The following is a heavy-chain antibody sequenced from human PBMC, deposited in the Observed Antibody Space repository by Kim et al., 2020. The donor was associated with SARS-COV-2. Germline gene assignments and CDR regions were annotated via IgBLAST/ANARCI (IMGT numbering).Heavy chain of an antibody. CDR2: SSSSTI. J-gene: IGHJ4*02. Sequence: SSSSTIYYADSVQGRFTISRDNAKNSLYLQMNSLRAEDTAVYYCAGRLDYWGQGTLVTVSS. D-gene: IGHD1-26*01. CDR3: AGRLDY. V-gene: IGHV3-48*01.